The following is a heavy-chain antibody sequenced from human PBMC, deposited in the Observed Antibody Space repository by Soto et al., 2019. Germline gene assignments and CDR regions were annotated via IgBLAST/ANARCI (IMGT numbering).Heavy chain of an antibody. V-gene: IGHV1-69*02. Sequence: QVQLVQSGAEVKKPGSSVKVSCKASGGTFSSYTISWVRQAPGQGLEWMGRIIPILGIANYAQKFQGRVTITADKSTSTAYMELSSLXSEXXXXXXXXXXXXXXXXXXGQXTLVTVSS. J-gene: IGHJ4*02. CDR3: XXXXXXXXXX. CDR2: IIPILGIA. CDR1: GGTFSSYT.